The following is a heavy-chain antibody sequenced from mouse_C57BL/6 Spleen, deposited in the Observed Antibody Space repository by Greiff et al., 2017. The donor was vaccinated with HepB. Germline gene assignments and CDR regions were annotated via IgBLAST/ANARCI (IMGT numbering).Heavy chain of an antibody. D-gene: IGHD2-13*01. CDR1: GYAFSSSW. Sequence: QVQLQQSGPELVKPGDSVKISCKASGYAFSSSWMNWVKPRHGKGLEWSGRIYPGDGDTNYNGKFKGKATLTADKSSRTAYMQLSSLTSEDSAVSFCARGGDYAMDYWGQGTSVTVSS. V-gene: IGHV1-82*01. J-gene: IGHJ4*01. CDR3: ARGGDYAMDY. CDR2: IYPGDGDT.